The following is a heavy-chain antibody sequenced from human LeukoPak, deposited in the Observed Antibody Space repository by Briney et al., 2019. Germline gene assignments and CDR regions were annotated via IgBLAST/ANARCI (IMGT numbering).Heavy chain of an antibody. V-gene: IGHV4-34*01. CDR2: INHSGST. CDR1: GGSFSGYY. CDR3: ARILNGSGWYRS. J-gene: IGHJ4*02. D-gene: IGHD6-19*01. Sequence: KPSETXSLTCAVYGGSFSGYYWSWIRQXPGKGLEWIGEINHSGSTNYNPSLKSRVTISVDTSKNQFSLKLSSVTAADTAVYYCARILNGSGWYRSWGQGTLVTVSS.